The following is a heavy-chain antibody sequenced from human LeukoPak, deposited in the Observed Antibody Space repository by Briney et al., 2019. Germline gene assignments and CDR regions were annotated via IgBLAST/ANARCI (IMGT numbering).Heavy chain of an antibody. V-gene: IGHV3-7*01. CDR1: GFTFSSYW. CDR3: ARSLWPEDF. D-gene: IGHD5-18*01. Sequence: GGSLRLSCAASGFTFSSYWMSWVRQAPGKGLEWVANIKQDGSEKNYVDSVKGRFTISRDNAKTSLYLQMNSLRAEDTSVYYCARSLWPEDFLGQGTLVTGSS. J-gene: IGHJ4*01. CDR2: IKQDGSEK.